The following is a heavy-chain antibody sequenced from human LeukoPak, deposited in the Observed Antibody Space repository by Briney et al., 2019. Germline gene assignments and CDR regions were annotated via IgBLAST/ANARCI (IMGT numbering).Heavy chain of an antibody. CDR2: ISGSGGST. Sequence: PGGSLRLSCAASGFTFSSYGMSWVRQAPGKGLEWVSAISGSGGSTYYADSVKGRFTISRDNSKNTLYPQMNSLRAEDTAVYYCAKGGGDIVVVVAATGYYYMDVWGKGTTVTISS. J-gene: IGHJ6*03. D-gene: IGHD2-15*01. V-gene: IGHV3-23*01. CDR1: GFTFSSYG. CDR3: AKGGGDIVVVVAATGYYYMDV.